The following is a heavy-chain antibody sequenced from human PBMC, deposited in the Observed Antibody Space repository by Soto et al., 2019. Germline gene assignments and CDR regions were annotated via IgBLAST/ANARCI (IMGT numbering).Heavy chain of an antibody. CDR2: IIPILGIA. J-gene: IGHJ6*02. Sequence: QVQLVQSGAEVKKPGSSVKVSCKASGGTFSSYTISWVRQAPGQGLEWMGRIIPILGIANYAQKFQGRVTINADKSTSTAYMELSSVRAEDTAVYYCARGTVDTAMVYYYYGMDVWGQGTTVTVSS. D-gene: IGHD5-18*01. CDR3: ARGTVDTAMVYYYYGMDV. V-gene: IGHV1-69*02. CDR1: GGTFSSYT.